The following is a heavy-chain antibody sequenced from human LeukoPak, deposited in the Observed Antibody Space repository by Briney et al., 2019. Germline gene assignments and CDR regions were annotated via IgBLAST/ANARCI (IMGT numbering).Heavy chain of an antibody. Sequence: GASVKVSCKASGYTFTSYGISWVRQAPGQGLEWMGWISAYNGNTNYAQKLQGRVTMTTDTSTSTAYMELRSPRSDDTAVYYCARAGAVATLYYFDYWGQGTLVTVSS. J-gene: IGHJ4*02. D-gene: IGHD5-12*01. CDR2: ISAYNGNT. CDR3: ARAGAVATLYYFDY. CDR1: GYTFTSYG. V-gene: IGHV1-18*01.